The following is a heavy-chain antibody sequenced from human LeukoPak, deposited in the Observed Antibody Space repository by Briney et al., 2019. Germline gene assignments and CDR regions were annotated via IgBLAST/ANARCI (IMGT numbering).Heavy chain of an antibody. CDR3: ARVGNWNDGWFDP. D-gene: IGHD1-20*01. CDR2: IYYSGST. V-gene: IGHV4-59*01. Sequence: SETLSLTCTVSGGSISSYYWSWIRQPPGKGLERIGYIYYSGSTNYNPSLKSRVTISVHTSKNQFSLKLSSVTAADTAVYYCARVGNWNDGWFDPWGQGTLVTVSS. J-gene: IGHJ5*02. CDR1: GGSISSYY.